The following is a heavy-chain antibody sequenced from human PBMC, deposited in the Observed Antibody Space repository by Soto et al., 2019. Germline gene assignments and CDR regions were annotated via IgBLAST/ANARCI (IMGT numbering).Heavy chain of an antibody. CDR2: IDPSDSYT. CDR3: ARHTDYYDSSGLAHFDY. CDR1: GYSFTSYW. J-gene: IGHJ4*02. D-gene: IGHD3-22*01. Sequence: GESLKISCKGSGYSFTSYWISWVRQMPGKGLEWMGRIDPSDSYTNYSPSFQGHVTISADKSISTAYLQWSSLKASDTAMYYCARHTDYYDSSGLAHFDYWGRGTLVTVSS. V-gene: IGHV5-10-1*01.